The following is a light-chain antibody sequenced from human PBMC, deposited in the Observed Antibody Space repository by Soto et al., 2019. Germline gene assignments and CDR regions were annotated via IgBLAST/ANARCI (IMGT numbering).Light chain of an antibody. J-gene: IGKJ4*01. CDR1: QDISNY. CDR3: QHYDNLVPRS. Sequence: DIQMTQSPSSLSASVGDRVTITCQASQDISNYLNWYQQKPGKAPKVLIFGASNLETGVPSRFSGSGFGTDFTFNINSLQPEDMATYYCQHYDNLVPRSFGGGTKVEIK. V-gene: IGKV1-33*01. CDR2: GAS.